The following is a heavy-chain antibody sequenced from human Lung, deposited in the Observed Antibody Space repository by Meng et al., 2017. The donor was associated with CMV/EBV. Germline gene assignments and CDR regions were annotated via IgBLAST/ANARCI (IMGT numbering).Heavy chain of an antibody. Sequence: SVXVSXKASGGTFSSYAISWVRQAPGQGLEWMGGIIPIFGTANYAQKFQGRVTITTDESTSTAYMELSSLRSEDTAVYYCARDPHTLYDSSGYYYYYGMDVWXQRTTVTVSS. CDR2: IIPIFGTA. CDR3: ARDPHTLYDSSGYYYYYGMDV. V-gene: IGHV1-69*05. J-gene: IGHJ6*01. CDR1: GGTFSSYA. D-gene: IGHD3-22*01.